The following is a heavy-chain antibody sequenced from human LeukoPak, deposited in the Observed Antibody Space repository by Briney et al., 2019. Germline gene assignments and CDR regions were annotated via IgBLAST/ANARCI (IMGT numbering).Heavy chain of an antibody. Sequence: GRSLRLSCAASGFTFSSYGMHWVRQAPGKGLEWVAVISYDGSNKYYADSVKGRFTISRDNSKNTLYLQMNSLRAEDTAVYYCAKGTHYCDSSGYFDYWGQGTLVTVSS. CDR2: ISYDGSNK. D-gene: IGHD3-22*01. V-gene: IGHV3-30*18. CDR3: AKGTHYCDSSGYFDY. CDR1: GFTFSSYG. J-gene: IGHJ4*02.